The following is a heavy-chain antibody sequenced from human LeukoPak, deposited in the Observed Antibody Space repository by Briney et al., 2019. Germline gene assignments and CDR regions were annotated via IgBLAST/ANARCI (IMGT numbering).Heavy chain of an antibody. V-gene: IGHV3-30*01. Sequence: GGSLRLSCAASGFTFSSYAMHWVRQAPGKGLEWVAVISYDGSNRYYADSVKGRFTISRDNSKNTLYLQMNSLRAEDTAVYYCARAPVVAATLGLLDYWGQGTLVTVSS. D-gene: IGHD2-15*01. J-gene: IGHJ4*02. CDR1: GFTFSSYA. CDR3: ARAPVVAATLGLLDY. CDR2: ISYDGSNR.